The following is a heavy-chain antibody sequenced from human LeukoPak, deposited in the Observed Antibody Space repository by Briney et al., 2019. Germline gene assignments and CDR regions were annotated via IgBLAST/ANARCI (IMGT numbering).Heavy chain of an antibody. D-gene: IGHD6-19*01. CDR2: ISGSGGST. Sequence: GGSLRLSCAASGFTFSSYAISWVRQAPGKGLEWVSAISGSGGSTYYADSVKGRFTISRDNSKNTLYLQMNSLRAEDTAVYYCAKDQQWLATYSWLDPWGQGTLVTVCS. CDR1: GFTFSSYA. J-gene: IGHJ5*02. V-gene: IGHV3-23*01. CDR3: AKDQQWLATYSWLDP.